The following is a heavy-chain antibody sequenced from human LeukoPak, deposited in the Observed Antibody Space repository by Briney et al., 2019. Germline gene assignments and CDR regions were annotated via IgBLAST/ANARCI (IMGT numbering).Heavy chain of an antibody. Sequence: GGSLRLSCAASGFTFSSYAMHWVRQAPGKGLEWVAVISYDGSNKYYADSVKGRFTISRDNSKNTLYLQMNSLRAEDTAVYSCARDHDGIASFDIWGQGTMVTVSS. J-gene: IGHJ3*02. CDR1: GFTFSSYA. V-gene: IGHV3-30-3*01. CDR3: ARDHDGIASFDI. D-gene: IGHD3-22*01. CDR2: ISYDGSNK.